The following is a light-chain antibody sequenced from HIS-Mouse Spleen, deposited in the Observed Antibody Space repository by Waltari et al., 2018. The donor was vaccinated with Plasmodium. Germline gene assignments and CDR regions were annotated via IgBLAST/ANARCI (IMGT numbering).Light chain of an antibody. CDR1: SSDVVGYNY. J-gene: IGLJ1*01. Sequence: QSALTQPRSVSGSPGPSVTISCPGTSSDVVGYNYVSWYQQHPGKAPKLMIYDVSKRPSGVPDRFSGSKSGNTASLTISGLQAEDEADYYCCSYAGSYTYVFGTGTKVTV. CDR3: CSYAGSYTYV. V-gene: IGLV2-11*01. CDR2: DVS.